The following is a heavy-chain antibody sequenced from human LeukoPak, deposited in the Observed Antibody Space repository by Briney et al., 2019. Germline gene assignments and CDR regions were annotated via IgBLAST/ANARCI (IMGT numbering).Heavy chain of an antibody. Sequence: SQTLSLTCAISGDSVSSNTPAWNWIRQSPSRGLEWLGRTYYTSKWYNDYAVSVRSRIAINPDTSKNQFSLQLNSVTPEDTAIYYCAASAGGFYAWGQGTLVTVSS. V-gene: IGHV6-1*01. CDR1: GDSVSSNTPA. D-gene: IGHD4-23*01. CDR3: AASAGGFYA. CDR2: TYYTSKWYN. J-gene: IGHJ5*02.